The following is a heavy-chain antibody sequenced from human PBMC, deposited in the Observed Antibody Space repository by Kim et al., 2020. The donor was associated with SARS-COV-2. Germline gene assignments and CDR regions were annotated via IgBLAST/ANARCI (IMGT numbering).Heavy chain of an antibody. CDR3: ASHTSGWPN. V-gene: IGHV3-74*01. J-gene: IGHJ4*02. D-gene: IGHD6-25*01. CDR1: GFSIRNHW. CDR2: IKSDGSVA. Sequence: GGSLRLSCAASGFSIRNHWMHWVRQAPGKGLVWVSRIKSDGSVANYVDSVKGRFTISRDNDKNTLYLQMNSLRVEDTAVYYCASHTSGWPNWGQGTLVTV.